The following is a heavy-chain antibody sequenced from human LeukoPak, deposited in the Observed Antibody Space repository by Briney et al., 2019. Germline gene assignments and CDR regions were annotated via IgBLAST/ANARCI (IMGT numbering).Heavy chain of an antibody. CDR3: ARVGNYYDSSGYRVDAFDI. J-gene: IGHJ3*02. D-gene: IGHD3-22*01. CDR2: INPNSGGT. V-gene: IGHV1-2*02. Sequence: ASVKVSCKASGEAFTGYYMHWVRQSPGQGGEWMGGINPNSGGTNYAQKFQGRFTMTRDTSISTAYMELSRMRPDDTAVYYCARVGNYYDSSGYRVDAFDIWGQGTMVTVSS. CDR1: GEAFTGYY.